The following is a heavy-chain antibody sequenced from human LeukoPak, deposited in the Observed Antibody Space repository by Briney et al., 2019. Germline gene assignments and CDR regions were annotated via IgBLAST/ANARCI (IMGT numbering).Heavy chain of an antibody. CDR1: GGSISSGSYY. Sequence: SETLSLTCTVSGGSISSGSYYWNWIRQPAGKGLEWIGRIYASGITNYHPSLKSRVAISVDTSKNQFSLKLSSVTAADTAVYYCARVSFGGGMGDAFDIWGQGTMVTVSS. CDR3: ARVSFGGGMGDAFDI. CDR2: IYASGIT. V-gene: IGHV4-61*02. J-gene: IGHJ3*02. D-gene: IGHD3-16*01.